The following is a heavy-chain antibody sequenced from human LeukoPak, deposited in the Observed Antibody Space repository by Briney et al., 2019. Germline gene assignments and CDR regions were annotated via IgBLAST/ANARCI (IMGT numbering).Heavy chain of an antibody. CDR2: ISSSGSTI. V-gene: IGHV3-48*04. CDR3: ASGRYDFWSGYYRD. Sequence: PGRSLRLSCAASGFTFSSYAMHWVRQAPGKGLEWVSYISSSGSTIYYAESVKGRFTISRDNAKNSVYLQMNSLRAEDTAVYYCASGRYDFWSGYYRDWGQGTLVTVSS. CDR1: GFTFSSYA. J-gene: IGHJ4*02. D-gene: IGHD3-3*01.